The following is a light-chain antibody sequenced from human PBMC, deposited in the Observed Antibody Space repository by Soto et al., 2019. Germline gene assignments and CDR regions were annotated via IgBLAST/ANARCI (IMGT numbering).Light chain of an antibody. CDR2: AAS. Sequence: DIQMTQSPSSLSASVRDRVTITCRASQGISHYLAWYQQIPGKVPKLLISAASTLQSGVPSRFSGSGSGTDFTLTISSLQREDVATYYCQKYTNVPAFGGGTKVEIK. CDR1: QGISHY. CDR3: QKYTNVPA. J-gene: IGKJ4*01. V-gene: IGKV1-27*01.